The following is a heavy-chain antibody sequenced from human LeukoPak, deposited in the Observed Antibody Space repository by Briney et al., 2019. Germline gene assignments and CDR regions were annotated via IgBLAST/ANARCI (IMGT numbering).Heavy chain of an antibody. V-gene: IGHV3-53*01. CDR1: GFTVSSNY. D-gene: IGHD4-17*01. CDR3: AREGDYGDPGYFDY. CDR2: IYSGGTI. Sequence: PGGSLRLSCAASGFTVSSNYMSWVRQAPGKGLEWVSVIYSGGTIHYADSVKGRFTISRDNSKNTLYLQMNSLRAEDTAVYYCAREGDYGDPGYFDYWGQGTLVTVSS. J-gene: IGHJ4*02.